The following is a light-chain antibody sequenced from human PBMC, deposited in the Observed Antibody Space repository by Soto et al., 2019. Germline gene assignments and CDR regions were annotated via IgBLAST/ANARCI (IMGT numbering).Light chain of an antibody. J-gene: IGKJ4*01. CDR1: QSVSSN. V-gene: IGKV3-15*01. CDR3: QHDNNWPLT. CDR2: ATS. Sequence: EIVMTQSPATLSVSPGERASLSCRASQSVSSNLAWYQQTPGQTPRLLIYATSTRATGIPARFSGSGSGTEFTLTISSLQSEDFAVYYCQHDNNWPLTFGGGTKVEIK.